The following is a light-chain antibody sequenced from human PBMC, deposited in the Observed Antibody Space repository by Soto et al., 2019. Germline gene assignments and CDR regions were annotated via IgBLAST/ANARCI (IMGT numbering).Light chain of an antibody. CDR3: SLYTSENTYV. V-gene: IGLV2-14*01. CDR1: SSDIGAHDY. J-gene: IGLJ1*01. CDR2: EVT. Sequence: QSALTQPASVSGSPGQSITISCTGTSSDIGAHDYVSWYRQHPGKAPKLLIYEVTNRPSGVSPRFSGSKSANTASLTISGLQVEDEADYYCSLYTSENTYVFGTGTKLTVL.